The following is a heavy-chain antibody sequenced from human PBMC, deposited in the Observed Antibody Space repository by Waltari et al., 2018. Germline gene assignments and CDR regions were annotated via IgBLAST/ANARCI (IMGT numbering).Heavy chain of an antibody. CDR2: IVYIGST. CDR3: ASHLWYRDLSRVAFDF. CDR1: GGSVSSPAYY. V-gene: IGHV4-39*07. Sequence: QLQLQESGPALVRPSETLSLSCTVSGGSVSSPAYYWSWVRQSPGKGLEWIETIVYIGSTSYNPSLKSRVTISIDTSKNQLSLELTSVTAADTAIYYCASHLWYRDLSRVAFDFWGQGTLVAVSS. J-gene: IGHJ4*02. D-gene: IGHD3-10*01.